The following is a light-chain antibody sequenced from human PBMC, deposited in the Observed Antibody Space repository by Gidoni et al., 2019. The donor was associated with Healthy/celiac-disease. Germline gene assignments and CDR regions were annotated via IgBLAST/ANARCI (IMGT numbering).Light chain of an antibody. CDR2: GAS. V-gene: IGKV3-20*01. CDR1: QSVKSNY. J-gene: IGKJ4*01. CDR3: QQYTNSLT. Sequence: EIVLTQSPDTLSLSPGERATLSCRASQSVKSNYLAWYQQTPGQAPRLLISGASIRATGIPDRFSGSGSGTDFTLTISRLDPEDFAVYYCQQYTNSLTFGGGTKVEIK.